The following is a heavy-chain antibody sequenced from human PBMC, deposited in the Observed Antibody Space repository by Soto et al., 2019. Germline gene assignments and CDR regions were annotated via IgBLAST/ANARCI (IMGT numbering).Heavy chain of an antibody. CDR1: GGTVRGYC. CDR3: ARNGYDTSNPHLDP. V-gene: IGHV4-34*01. D-gene: IGHD3-22*01. J-gene: IGHJ5*02. CDR2: INDSGST. Sequence: PSETLSLTCAVYGGTVRGYCWSWIRQPPGKGLEWIGEINDSGSTKYNPTLKSRVTISVDTYKNQFSLGLSSVTAADTAVYFCARNGYDTSNPHLDPWRQGNLVTLSS.